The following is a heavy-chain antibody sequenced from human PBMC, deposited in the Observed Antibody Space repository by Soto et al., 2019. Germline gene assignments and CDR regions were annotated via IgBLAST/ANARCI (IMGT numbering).Heavy chain of an antibody. CDR1: GYTFTTYY. CDR2: IDPNSGVT. D-gene: IGHD1-7*01. Sequence: ASVKVSCKTSGYTFTTYYLHWVRQAPGQGLEWMGWIDPNSGVTKYAQKFQGRVTVTRDTSISTTYMELSSLTSDDTGVYYCAKENFKFDSWGQGTLVTVSS. V-gene: IGHV1-2*02. CDR3: AKENFKFDS. J-gene: IGHJ4*02.